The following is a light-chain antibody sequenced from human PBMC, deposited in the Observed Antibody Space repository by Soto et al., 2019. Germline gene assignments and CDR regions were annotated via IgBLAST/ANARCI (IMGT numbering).Light chain of an antibody. Sequence: EIVMTQSPGTLSVSPGERATLSCRASQSLSSNLAWYQQKPGQAPRLLIYGASTRATGVPARFSGSGSGTEFTLTISSLQSEDFAVYYCQQYNSWPPRYTFGQGTKLEIK. V-gene: IGKV3-15*01. CDR2: GAS. J-gene: IGKJ2*01. CDR3: QQYNSWPPRYT. CDR1: QSLSSN.